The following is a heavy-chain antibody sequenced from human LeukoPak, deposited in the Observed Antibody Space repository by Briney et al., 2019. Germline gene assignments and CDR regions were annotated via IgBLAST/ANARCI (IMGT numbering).Heavy chain of an antibody. CDR2: ISYDGSNK. J-gene: IGHJ4*02. Sequence: GGSLRLSCAASGFTFSSYAMHWVRQAPGKGLEWVAVISYDGSNKYYADSVKGRFTISRDNSKNTLYLQMSSLRAGDTAVYYCARETRGDTVTFDYWGQGTLVTVSS. V-gene: IGHV3-30-3*01. CDR3: ARETRGDTVTFDY. D-gene: IGHD4-17*01. CDR1: GFTFSSYA.